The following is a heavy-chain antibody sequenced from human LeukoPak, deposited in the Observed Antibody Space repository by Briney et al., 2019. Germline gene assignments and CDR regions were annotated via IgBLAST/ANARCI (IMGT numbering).Heavy chain of an antibody. D-gene: IGHD3-9*01. Sequence: ASVKVSCKASGYTFTSYGISWVRQAPGQGLEWMGWISAYNGNTNYAQKLQGGVTMTTDTSTSTAYMELRSLRSDDTAVYYCARDGSDDILTGYYSWLVYWGQGTLVTVSS. CDR1: GYTFTSYG. CDR3: ARDGSDDILTGYYSWLVY. CDR2: ISAYNGNT. J-gene: IGHJ4*02. V-gene: IGHV1-18*01.